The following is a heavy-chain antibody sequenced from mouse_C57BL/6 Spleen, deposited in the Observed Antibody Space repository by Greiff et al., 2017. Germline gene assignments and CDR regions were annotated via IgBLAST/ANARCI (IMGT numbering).Heavy chain of an antibody. J-gene: IGHJ4*01. CDR2: INPGSGGT. Sequence: VNVVESGAELVRPGTSVKVSCKASGYAFTNYLIEWVKQRPGQGLEWIGVINPGSGGTNYNEKFKGKATLTADKSSSTAYMQLSSLTSEDSAVYFCARSRDEGYAMDYWGQGTSVTVSS. CDR3: ARSRDEGYAMDY. V-gene: IGHV1-54*01. CDR1: GYAFTNYL.